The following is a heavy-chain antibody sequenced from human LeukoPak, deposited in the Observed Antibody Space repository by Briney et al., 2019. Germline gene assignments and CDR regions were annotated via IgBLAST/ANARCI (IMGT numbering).Heavy chain of an antibody. D-gene: IGHD3-10*02. CDR1: GGSFSGYY. V-gene: IGHV4-34*01. Sequence: PSETLSLTCAVYGGSFSGYYWSWIRQPPGKGLEWIGEINHSGSTNYNPSLKSRVTISADTSKNQFSLKMSSVTAADTAVYYCARLLSLNYHVKRAFDYWGQGTLVTVSS. CDR3: ARLLSLNYHVKRAFDY. CDR2: INHSGST. J-gene: IGHJ4*02.